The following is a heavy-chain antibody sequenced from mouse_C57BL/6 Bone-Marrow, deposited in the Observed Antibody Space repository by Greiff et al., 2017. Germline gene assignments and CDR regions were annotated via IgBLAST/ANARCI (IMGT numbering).Heavy chain of an antibody. J-gene: IGHJ1*03. CDR3: ASPYYYGSSFDV. D-gene: IGHD1-1*01. V-gene: IGHV1-64*01. CDR2: IHPNSGST. Sequence: VQLQQPGAELVKPGASVKLSCTASGYTFSSYWMHWVKQRPGQGLEWIGMIHPNSGSTNYNETFKSKVTLTVDNSSSTAYMQLSRLTSEDSAVYYCASPYYYGSSFDVWGTGTTVTVSS. CDR1: GYTFSSYW.